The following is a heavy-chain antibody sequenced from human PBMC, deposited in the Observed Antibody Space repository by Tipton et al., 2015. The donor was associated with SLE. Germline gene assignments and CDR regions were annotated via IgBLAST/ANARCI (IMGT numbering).Heavy chain of an antibody. CDR1: GFTFRIYD. J-gene: IGHJ4*02. Sequence: SLRLSCAASGFTFRIYDMHWVRQAPGKGLEWVTFIRYDGSKKDYGDSVKGRFTISRDNSKNTLYLQMNSLRAEDTAVYYCAKTLGGSGWYIGGLDYWGQGTLVTVSS. V-gene: IGHV3-30*02. CDR2: IRYDGSKK. D-gene: IGHD6-19*01. CDR3: AKTLGGSGWYIGGLDY.